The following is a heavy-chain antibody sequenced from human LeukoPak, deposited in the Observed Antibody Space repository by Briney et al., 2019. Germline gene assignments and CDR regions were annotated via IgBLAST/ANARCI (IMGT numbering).Heavy chain of an antibody. J-gene: IGHJ3*02. CDR2: ISYDGSNK. D-gene: IGHD6-19*01. V-gene: IGHV3-30*18. CDR1: GFTFSSYA. CDR3: AKDSSGWGSSAFDI. Sequence: GGSLRLSCAASGFTFSSYAMSWVRQAPGKGLEWVAVISYDGSNKYYADSVKGRFTISRDNSKNTLYLQMNSLRAEDTAVYYCAKDSSGWGSSAFDIWGQGTMVTVSS.